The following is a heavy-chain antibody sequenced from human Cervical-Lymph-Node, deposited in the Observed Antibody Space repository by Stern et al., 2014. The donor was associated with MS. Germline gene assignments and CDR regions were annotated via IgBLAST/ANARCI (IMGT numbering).Heavy chain of an antibody. CDR2: ICHSGTT. J-gene: IGHJ5*01. V-gene: IGHV4-4*02. CDR1: GGSISNTNW. Sequence: VQLQESGPGLVKPSGTLSLTCAASGGSISNTNWWGWVRQTPGMGVEWIGEICHSGTTKFNPSLKSRFPISVDKSKNQFSLDLKSVTAADTAIYYCARVNSGYNWFDYWGQGTLVTVSS. D-gene: IGHD5-12*01. CDR3: ARVNSGYNWFDY.